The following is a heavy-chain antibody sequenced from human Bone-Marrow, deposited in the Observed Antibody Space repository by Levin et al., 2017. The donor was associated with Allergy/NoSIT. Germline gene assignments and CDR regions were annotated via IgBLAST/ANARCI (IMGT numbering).Heavy chain of an antibody. Sequence: LSLTCEASGFTFRTYAMSWVRQAPGKGLEWVSSISGSGDSTYYADSVKGRFTISRDNSKNTLSLQMNSLRAEDTAVYYCAKGSSGDYFPFDYWGQGTLVTVSS. CDR2: ISGSGDST. D-gene: IGHD1-26*01. V-gene: IGHV3-23*01. CDR3: AKGSSGDYFPFDY. CDR1: GFTFRTYA. J-gene: IGHJ4*02.